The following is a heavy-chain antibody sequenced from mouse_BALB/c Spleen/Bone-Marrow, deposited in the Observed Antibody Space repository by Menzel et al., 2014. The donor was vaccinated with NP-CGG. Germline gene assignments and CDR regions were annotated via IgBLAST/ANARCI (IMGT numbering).Heavy chain of an antibody. CDR1: GYSFTGYF. V-gene: IGHV1-37*01. CDR3: GNEYGKYDYAMDY. J-gene: IGHJ4*01. Sequence: VQLKHSGPELVKPGASVKISCKASGYSFTGYFMNWVKQSHGKSLEWIGRISPYTGDNFYNQKFTGKATLTVAKSSSKDYMELLSLTSEASAVYYSGNEYGKYDYAMDYWGQGTSVTVSS. D-gene: IGHD2-10*02. CDR2: ISPYTGDN.